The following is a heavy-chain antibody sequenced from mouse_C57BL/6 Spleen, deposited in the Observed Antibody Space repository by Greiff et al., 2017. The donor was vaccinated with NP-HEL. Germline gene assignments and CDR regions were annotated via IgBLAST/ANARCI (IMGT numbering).Heavy chain of an antibody. CDR3: ARPTVVGAMDY. J-gene: IGHJ4*01. CDR1: GFTFSDYG. CDR2: ISSGSSTI. Sequence: EVKVVESGGGLVKPGGSLKLSCAASGFTFSDYGMHWVRQAPEKGLEWVAYISSGSSTIYYADTVKGRFTISRDNAKNTLFLQMTSLRSEDTAMYYCARPTVVGAMDYWGQGTSVTVSS. D-gene: IGHD1-1*01. V-gene: IGHV5-17*01.